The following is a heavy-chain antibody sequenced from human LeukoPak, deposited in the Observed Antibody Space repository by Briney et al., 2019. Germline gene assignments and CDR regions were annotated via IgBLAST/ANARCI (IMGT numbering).Heavy chain of an antibody. V-gene: IGHV3-30-3*01. CDR3: ARPRGVYDSSNDAFDI. CDR2: ISYDGSNK. D-gene: IGHD3-22*01. J-gene: IGHJ3*02. CDR1: GFNFDNFA. Sequence: PGKSLTLSCVVSGFNFDNFAMHWVRQPLGKGLEWVAVISYDGSNKYYADSVKGRFTISRDNSKNTLYLQMNSLRAEDTAVYYCARPRGVYDSSNDAFDIWGQGTMVTVSS.